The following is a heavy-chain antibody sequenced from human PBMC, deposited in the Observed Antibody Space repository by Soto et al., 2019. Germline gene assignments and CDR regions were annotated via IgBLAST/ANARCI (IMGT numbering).Heavy chain of an antibody. J-gene: IGHJ1*01. CDR3: ATTSDWYSNPFQH. CDR1: GGSLSGYY. CDR2: INHSGST. D-gene: IGHD2-21*02. V-gene: IGHV4-34*01. Sequence: TLSLTCAVYGGSLSGYYWSWIRQPPGKGLEWIGEINHSGSTNYNPSLKSRVTISVDTSRNQFSLNLSSVTAADTAVYYCATTSDWYSNPFQHWGQGTLVTVSS.